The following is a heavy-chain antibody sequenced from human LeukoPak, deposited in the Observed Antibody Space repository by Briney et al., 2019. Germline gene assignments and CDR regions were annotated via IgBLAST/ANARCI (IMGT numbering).Heavy chain of an antibody. CDR1: GFTFSRFV. V-gene: IGHV3-30*01. CDR2: LSSDDRNK. J-gene: IGHJ4*02. CDR3: ARVSGWVGREGFDS. D-gene: IGHD3-10*01. Sequence: GRSLRLSCAASGFTFSRFVMHWVRQAPGKGLEWVAVLSSDDRNKYNADSVRGRFTISRDNTRNALYLQMNSLRAEDAALYYCARVSGWVGREGFDSWGQGTLVTVSS.